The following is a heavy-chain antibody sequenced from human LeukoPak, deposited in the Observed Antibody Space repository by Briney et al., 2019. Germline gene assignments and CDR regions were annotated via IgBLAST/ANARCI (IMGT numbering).Heavy chain of an antibody. V-gene: IGHV3-21*01. J-gene: IGHJ6*02. CDR1: GFTFSSYS. D-gene: IGHD5-12*01. CDR2: ISSSSSYI. Sequence: GGSLRLSCAASGFTFSSYSMNWVRQAPGKGLEWVSSISSSSSYIYYADSVKGRFTISRDNAKNSLYLQMNSLRAEDTAVYYCASQNPPSGYDRDYYGMDVWGQGTTVTVSS. CDR3: ASQNPPSGYDRDYYGMDV.